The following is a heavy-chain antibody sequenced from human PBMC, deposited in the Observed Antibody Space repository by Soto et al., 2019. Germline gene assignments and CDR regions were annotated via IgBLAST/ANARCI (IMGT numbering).Heavy chain of an antibody. Sequence: QVHLVQSGAEVKKPGASVKVSCKGSGYDFTTYGITWVRQAPGQGLEWMAWISAHNGNTDYAPKLQGRVTVTRDTSTSTAYMELRSLRSDDPAVYYCARGRYGDYWGQGALVTVSS. V-gene: IGHV1-18*01. CDR1: GYDFTTYG. D-gene: IGHD1-1*01. J-gene: IGHJ4*02. CDR3: ARGRYGDY. CDR2: ISAHNGNT.